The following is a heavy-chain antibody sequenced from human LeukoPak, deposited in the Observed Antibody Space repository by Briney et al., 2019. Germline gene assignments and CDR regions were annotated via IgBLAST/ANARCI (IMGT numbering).Heavy chain of an antibody. V-gene: IGHV4-38-2*02. D-gene: IGHD3-22*01. CDR3: ARHDSSGLYNAFDI. Sequence: SETLSLTCTVSGYSISSGYYWGWIRQPPGKGLEWIGNIYPTGSTYYNPSLKSRVTISVDTSKNHFSLKLSSVTAADTAMYYCARHDSSGLYNAFDIWGQGTMVTVSS. CDR2: IYPTGST. CDR1: GYSISSGYY. J-gene: IGHJ3*02.